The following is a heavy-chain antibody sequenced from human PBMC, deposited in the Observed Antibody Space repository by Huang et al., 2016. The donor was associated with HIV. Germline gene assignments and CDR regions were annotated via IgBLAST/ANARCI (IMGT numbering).Heavy chain of an antibody. CDR3: AKDFRGPAGA. Sequence: VQLEESGGGLVKPGGSLRLSCAASGFIFSDYYMSWIRQVPGKGLECIAYISSSGGSINHAESVKGRFIISRDNSKNSLYLQMNSLGVEDTAVYYCAKDFRGPAGAWGQGTLVIVSS. J-gene: IGHJ5*02. V-gene: IGHV3-11*04. D-gene: IGHD6-13*01. CDR1: GFIFSDYY. CDR2: ISSSGGSI.